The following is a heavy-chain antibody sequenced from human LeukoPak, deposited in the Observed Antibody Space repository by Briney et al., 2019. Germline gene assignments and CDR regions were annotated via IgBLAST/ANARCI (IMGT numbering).Heavy chain of an antibody. D-gene: IGHD6-13*01. V-gene: IGHV4-59*01. CDR2: IYYSGST. CDR1: GGSISSYY. CDR3: ARVDSSSWYGYYYGMDV. J-gene: IGHJ6*02. Sequence: SETLSLTCTVSGGSISSYYWSWIRQPPGKGLEWIGYIYYSGSTNYNPSLKSRVTISVDTSKNQFSLKLSSVTAADTAVYYCARVDSSSWYGYYYGMDVWGQGTTVTVS.